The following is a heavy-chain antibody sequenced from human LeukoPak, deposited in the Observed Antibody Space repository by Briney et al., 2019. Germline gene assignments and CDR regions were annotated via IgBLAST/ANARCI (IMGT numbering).Heavy chain of an antibody. V-gene: IGHV3-23*01. Sequence: GGSLRLSCAASGFTFSSYSMNWVRQAPGKGLEWVSAISGSGGSTYYADSVKGRFTISRDNSKNTLYLQMNSLRAEDTAVYYCARCPAGDYDSSVGLPADWGQGTLVTVSS. J-gene: IGHJ4*02. CDR3: ARCPAGDYDSSVGLPAD. D-gene: IGHD3-22*01. CDR1: GFTFSSYS. CDR2: ISGSGGST.